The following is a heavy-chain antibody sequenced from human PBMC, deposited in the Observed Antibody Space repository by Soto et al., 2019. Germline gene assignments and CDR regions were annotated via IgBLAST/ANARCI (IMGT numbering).Heavy chain of an antibody. V-gene: IGHV1-69*01. CDR1: GGTFSSYA. CDR2: IIPIFGTA. CDR3: ARNVRWFWDLWGHFDY. D-gene: IGHD3-10*01. Sequence: QVQLVQSGAEVKKPGSSVKVSCKASGGTFSSYAISWVLQAPGQGLEWMGGIIPIFGTANYAQKFQVRVTITEDETTSTAYMELSSLRYEDTAVYYCARNVRWFWDLWGHFDYWGKGTLVTVSS. J-gene: IGHJ4*02.